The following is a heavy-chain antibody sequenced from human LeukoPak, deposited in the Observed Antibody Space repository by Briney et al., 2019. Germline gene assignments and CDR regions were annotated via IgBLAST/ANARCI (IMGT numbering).Heavy chain of an antibody. CDR2: ISTYTGYS. V-gene: IGHV1-18*01. CDR1: GYTFTSSG. CDR3: AKNSSGGYSDY. Sequence: ASVTVACKASGYTFTSSGISWVRQAPGQGLEWMGWISTYTGYSKYAQNLQGRVTMTADTSTSTAYMELSSLRSDDTAVYYCAKNSSGGYSDYWGQGNPVTVSS. J-gene: IGHJ4*02. D-gene: IGHD6-19*01.